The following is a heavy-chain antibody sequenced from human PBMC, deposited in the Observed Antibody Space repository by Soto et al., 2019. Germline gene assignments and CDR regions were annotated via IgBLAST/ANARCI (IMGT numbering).Heavy chain of an antibody. CDR1: GFTFDDYA. V-gene: IGHV3-9*01. Sequence: PGGSLRLSCAASGFTFDDYAMHWVRQAPGKGLEWVSGISWNSGSIGYADSVKGRFTISRDNAKNSLYLQMNSLRAEDTALYYCAKANYSNYYFDYWGQGTLVTVSS. J-gene: IGHJ4*02. D-gene: IGHD4-4*01. CDR2: ISWNSGSI. CDR3: AKANYSNYYFDY.